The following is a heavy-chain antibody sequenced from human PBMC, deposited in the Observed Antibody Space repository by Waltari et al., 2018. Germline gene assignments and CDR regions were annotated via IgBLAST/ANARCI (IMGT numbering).Heavy chain of an antibody. V-gene: IGHV4-34*01. CDR1: GGSFSGYS. CDR2: INHSGST. CDR3: ARGLLNGYGY. J-gene: IGHJ4*02. Sequence: QVPLQQWGAGLLTPSETLSLTCPVYGGSFSGYSWNWVRQPPGKGLEWIGEINHSGSTIYNPSLKSRITISVDTSKNQFSLKLSSVTAADTAVYYCARGLLNGYGYWGLGTLVIVSS. D-gene: IGHD6-13*01.